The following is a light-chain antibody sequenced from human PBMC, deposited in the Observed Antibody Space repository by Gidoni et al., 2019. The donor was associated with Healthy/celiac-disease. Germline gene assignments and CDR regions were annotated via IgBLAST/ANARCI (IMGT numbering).Light chain of an antibody. CDR2: GAS. J-gene: IGKJ4*01. CDR3: QQYGSSPLT. Sequence: EIVLTQSPGTLSLSPGERATLSCRASQSVSSSYLAWYQQQPGQAPRLLIYGASSRATGIPDRFSSSGSGTDFTLTISRLEPEDFAVYYCQQYGSSPLTFGGGTKVEIK. CDR1: QSVSSSY. V-gene: IGKV3-20*01.